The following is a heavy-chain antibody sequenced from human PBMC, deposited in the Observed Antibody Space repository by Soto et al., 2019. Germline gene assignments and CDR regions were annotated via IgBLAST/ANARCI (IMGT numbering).Heavy chain of an antibody. CDR2: INAGNGNT. Sequence: GASVKVSCTDSGYTFTSYAMHWVRQAPGQRLEWMGWINAGNGNTKYSQKFQGRVTITRDTSASTAYMELSSLRSEDTAVYYCARTVGYYYGMDVWGQGTTVTVSS. CDR3: ARTVGYYYGMDV. D-gene: IGHD4-17*01. CDR1: GYTFTSYA. J-gene: IGHJ6*02. V-gene: IGHV1-3*01.